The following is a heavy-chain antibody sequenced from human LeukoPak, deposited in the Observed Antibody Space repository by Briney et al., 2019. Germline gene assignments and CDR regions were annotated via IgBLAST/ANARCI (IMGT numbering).Heavy chain of an antibody. CDR3: ARGYYDSSGYYYDDY. D-gene: IGHD3-22*01. J-gene: IGHJ4*02. V-gene: IGHV3-30*04. Sequence: RRSLRLSCAASGFTFSSYAMHWVRQAPGKGLGWVAVISYDRSNKYYADSVKGRFTISRDNSKNTLYLQMNSLRSDDTAVYYCARGYYDSSGYYYDDYWGQGTLVTVSS. CDR2: ISYDRSNK. CDR1: GFTFSSYA.